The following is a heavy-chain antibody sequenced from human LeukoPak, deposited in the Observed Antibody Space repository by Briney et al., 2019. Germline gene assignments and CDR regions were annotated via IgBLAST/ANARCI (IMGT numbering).Heavy chain of an antibody. J-gene: IGHJ5*02. CDR2: ISAYNGNT. D-gene: IGHD2-2*01. CDR1: GYTFTGYY. CDR3: ARTTVVVPASEWFDP. V-gene: IGHV1-18*04. Sequence: ASVKVSCKASGYTFTGYYMHWVRQAPGQGLEWMGWISAYNGNTNYAQKLQGRVTMTTDTSTSTAYMELRSLRSDDTAVYYCARTTVVVPASEWFDPWGQGTLATVSS.